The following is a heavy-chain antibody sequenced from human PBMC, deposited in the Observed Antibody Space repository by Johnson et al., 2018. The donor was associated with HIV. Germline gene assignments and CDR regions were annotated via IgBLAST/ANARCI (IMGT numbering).Heavy chain of an antibody. J-gene: IGHJ3*01. D-gene: IGHD7-27*01. Sequence: QLVESGGGLVQPGRSLRLTCAASGFTFNDYAMQWVRQPPGKGLEWVSLISWDGGSTYYADSVKGRFTISRDNSKNSLYLQMSSLRTEDTALYYCAKGGLGILDAFDFWGQGTVVTVSS. CDR1: GFTFNDYA. CDR3: AKGGLGILDAFDF. CDR2: ISWDGGST. V-gene: IGHV3-43*01.